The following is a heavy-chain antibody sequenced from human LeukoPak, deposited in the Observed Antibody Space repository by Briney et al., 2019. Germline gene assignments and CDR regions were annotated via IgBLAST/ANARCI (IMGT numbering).Heavy chain of an antibody. CDR1: GGSMSPYH. CDR2: IYYSGST. J-gene: IGHJ4*02. CDR3: ARAVSGRFDY. D-gene: IGHD6-19*01. Sequence: SETLSLTCTVSGGSMSPYHWSWIRQPPGKVLEWTGYIYYSGSTNYNPSLKSRVTISVDTSKNQFSLKLSSVTAADTAMYYCARAVSGRFDYWGQGTLVTVSS. V-gene: IGHV4-59*08.